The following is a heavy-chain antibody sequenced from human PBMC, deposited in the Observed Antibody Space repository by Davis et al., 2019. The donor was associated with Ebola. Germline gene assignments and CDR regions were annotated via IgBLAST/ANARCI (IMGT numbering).Heavy chain of an antibody. D-gene: IGHD3-16*01. V-gene: IGHV4-59*01. J-gene: IGHJ5*02. CDR3: ARDLAS. Sequence: GSLRLSCTVSGGSISSYYWSWIRQPPGKGLEWIGYIYYSGSTNYNPSLKSRVTISVDTSKNQFSLKLSSVTAADTAVYYCARDLASWGQGTLVTVSP. CDR1: GGSISSYY. CDR2: IYYSGST.